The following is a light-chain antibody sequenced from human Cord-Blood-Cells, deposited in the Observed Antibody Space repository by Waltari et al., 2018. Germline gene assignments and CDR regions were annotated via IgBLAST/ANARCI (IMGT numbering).Light chain of an antibody. Sequence: SSELTQDPAVSVALGQTVRITCQGESLRSYYASWYQQKPGQAPVLFIYGKNNRPSGIPDRFSGSSSGNTASLTSTGAQAEDDADYYCNSRDSSGNHWVFGGGTKLTVL. J-gene: IGLJ3*02. CDR1: SLRSYY. CDR3: NSRDSSGNHWV. CDR2: GKN. V-gene: IGLV3-19*01.